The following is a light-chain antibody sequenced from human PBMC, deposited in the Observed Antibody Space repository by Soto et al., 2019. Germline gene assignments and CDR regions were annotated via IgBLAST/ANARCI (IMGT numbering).Light chain of an antibody. CDR2: GAS. J-gene: IGKJ5*01. CDR1: QSVSSN. V-gene: IGKV3-15*01. CDR3: QQYQNWPTIT. Sequence: EIVMTQSPATPSVSPGERATLSCRASQSVSSNLAWYQQKPCQAPRLLMYGASTRATGIPARFSGSGSGTEFTLTISSLQSEDFAVYYCQQYQNWPTITFGQGTRLEIK.